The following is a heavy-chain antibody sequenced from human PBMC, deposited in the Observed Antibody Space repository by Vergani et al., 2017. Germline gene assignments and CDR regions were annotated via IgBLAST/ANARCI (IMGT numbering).Heavy chain of an antibody. CDR1: GGSISSGGYS. J-gene: IGHJ5*02. D-gene: IGHD2-2*02. V-gene: IGHV4-30-2*01. Sequence: QLQLQESGSGLVKPSQTLPLTCAVSGGSISSGGYSWSWIRQPPGKGLEWIGYIYHSGSTYYNPSLKSRVTISVDRSKNQFSLKLSSVTAADTAVYYCARDWGXCSSTSCYTGWFDPWGQGTLVTVSS. CDR2: IYHSGST. CDR3: ARDWGXCSSTSCYTGWFDP.